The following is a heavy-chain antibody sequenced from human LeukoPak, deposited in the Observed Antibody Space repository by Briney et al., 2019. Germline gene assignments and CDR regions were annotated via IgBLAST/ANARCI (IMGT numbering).Heavy chain of an antibody. D-gene: IGHD3-22*01. V-gene: IGHV4-34*01. Sequence: SETLSLTCAVYGGSFSGYYWSWIRQPPGRGLERIGEINHSGSTNYNPSLKSRVTISVDTSKNQFSLKLSSVTAADTAVYYCARGPYYYDSSDWGQGTLVTVSS. CDR3: ARGPYYYDSSD. CDR1: GGSFSGYY. CDR2: INHSGST. J-gene: IGHJ4*02.